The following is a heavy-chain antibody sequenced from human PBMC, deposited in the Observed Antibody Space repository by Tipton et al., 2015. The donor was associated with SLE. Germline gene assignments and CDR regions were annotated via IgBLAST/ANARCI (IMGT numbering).Heavy chain of an antibody. V-gene: IGHV4-31*03. D-gene: IGHD2-2*01. CDR1: GGSLSSGGSY. CDR3: ARGSPLVPGLIDY. J-gene: IGHJ4*02. CDR2: IYYSGST. Sequence: TLSLTCTVSGGSLSSGGSYWSWFRPHPGKGLEWIGYIYYSGSTYYNPSLKSRVTISVDTSKNQFSLKLSSVTAADTAMYYCARGSPLVPGLIDYWGQGTLVTVSS.